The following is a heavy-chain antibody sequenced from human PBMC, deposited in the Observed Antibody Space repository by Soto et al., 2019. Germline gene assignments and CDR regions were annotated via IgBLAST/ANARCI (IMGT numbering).Heavy chain of an antibody. CDR1: GFTFSSYW. D-gene: IGHD3-10*01. J-gene: IGHJ6*02. V-gene: IGHV3-74*01. CDR3: TRSDYYSSGSYIYYSGMDV. Sequence: EVQLVESGGGLVQPGGSLRLACAASGFTFSSYWMHWVRQAPGKGLVWVSRISNDGSSTSYADSVKGRFTISRDIAKNTLSLQMNSLRAADTAVYYCTRSDYYSSGSYIYYSGMDVWGQGATVTVSS. CDR2: ISNDGSST.